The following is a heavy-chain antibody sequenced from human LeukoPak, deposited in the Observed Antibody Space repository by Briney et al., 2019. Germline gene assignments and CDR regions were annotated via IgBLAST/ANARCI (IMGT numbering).Heavy chain of an antibody. CDR3: AREGYCSGGSCYYGFDY. J-gene: IGHJ4*02. V-gene: IGHV3-33*01. D-gene: IGHD2-15*01. CDR1: GFTFSSYG. Sequence: GGSLRLSCAAYGFTFSSYGMHWVRQAPGKGLEWVAVIWYDGSNKYYADSVKGRFTISRDNSKNTLYLQMNSLRAEDTAVYYCAREGYCSGGSCYYGFDYWGQGTLVTVSS. CDR2: IWYDGSNK.